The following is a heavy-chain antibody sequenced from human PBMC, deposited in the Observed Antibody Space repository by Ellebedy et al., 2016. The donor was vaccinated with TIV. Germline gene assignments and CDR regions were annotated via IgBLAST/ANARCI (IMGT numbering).Heavy chain of an antibody. D-gene: IGHD3-10*01. CDR2: INESGTM. V-gene: IGHV4-34*01. J-gene: IGHJ4*02. CDR1: GFTFSSYW. CDR3: ARGIYGSGSVDY. Sequence: ESLKISCAASGFTFSSYWMSWIRQPPGKGLEWIGEINESGTMNYSPSLKSRVTISVDKSKNQLSLRLSSVTAADTAVYFCARGIYGSGSVDYWGQGTLVTVSS.